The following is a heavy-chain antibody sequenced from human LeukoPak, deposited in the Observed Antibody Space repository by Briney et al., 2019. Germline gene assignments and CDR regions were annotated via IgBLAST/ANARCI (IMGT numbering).Heavy chain of an antibody. V-gene: IGHV3-53*01. D-gene: IGHD3-10*01. CDR3: ARGGGGSGSYPYYFDY. J-gene: IGHJ4*02. CDR2: IYSGGST. Sequence: GGSLRLSCAASGFTVSSNYMSWVRQAPGKGLEWVSVIYSGGSTYYADSVKGRFTISRDNSKNTLYLQMNSLRAEDTAVYYCARGGGGSGSYPYYFDYWGQGTLVTVSS. CDR1: GFTVSSNY.